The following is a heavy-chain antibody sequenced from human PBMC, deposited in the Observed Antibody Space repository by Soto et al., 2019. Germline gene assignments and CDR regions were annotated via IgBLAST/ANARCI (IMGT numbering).Heavy chain of an antibody. Sequence: TLSLTCTVSDDSFRGAEYYWSWIRQPLGKGPEWIGYTYYNGDTKYNPALRSRVTMSEDTSKNQFSLRLSSVTAADTAVYFCARGPAYIDGWRTFYLRGRGSLVTVSS. J-gene: IGHJ4*02. V-gene: IGHV4-61*08. CDR1: DDSFRGAEYY. CDR2: TYYNGDT. D-gene: IGHD6-19*01. CDR3: ARGPAYIDGWRTFYL.